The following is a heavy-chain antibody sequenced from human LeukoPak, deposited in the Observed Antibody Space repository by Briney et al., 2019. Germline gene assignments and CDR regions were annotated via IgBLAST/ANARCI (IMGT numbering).Heavy chain of an antibody. Sequence: SQTLSLTCTVSGGSISSDDYYWSWIRQPPGKGLEWIGYIYYSGSTYYNPSLKSRLTISVDTSKNEFSLKLSSVTAADTAVYYCARNEIYYYGMDVWGQGTTVTVSS. CDR1: GGSISSDDYY. J-gene: IGHJ6*02. CDR3: ARNEIYYYGMDV. D-gene: IGHD1-1*01. V-gene: IGHV4-30-4*01. CDR2: IYYSGST.